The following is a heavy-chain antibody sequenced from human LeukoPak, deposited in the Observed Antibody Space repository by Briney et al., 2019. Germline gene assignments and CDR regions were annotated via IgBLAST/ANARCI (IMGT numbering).Heavy chain of an antibody. CDR1: GFTLGSYT. J-gene: IGHJ4*02. Sequence: GGSLRLSCAASGFTLGSYTMNWVRQAPGKGLEWVSYISSSSSTIQYADSVKGRFTISRDNAENSLYLQMNSLGVEDTAVYYCARAVISIFDNWGQGTLVNVSS. V-gene: IGHV3-48*01. CDR3: ARAVISIFDN. CDR2: ISSSSSTI. D-gene: IGHD3-3*02.